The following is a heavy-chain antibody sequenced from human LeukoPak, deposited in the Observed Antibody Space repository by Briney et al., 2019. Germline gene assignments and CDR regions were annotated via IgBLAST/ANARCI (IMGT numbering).Heavy chain of an antibody. CDR2: ISTQSGNT. Sequence: ASVKVSCKASGYTFTGYCMHWVRQAPGQGLEWMGWISTQSGNTNYAQKVQGRLTLTTDRSTNTAYMELRSLRSDDTAVYYCARGAYGDKWGQGTMVTVSS. CDR1: GYTFTGYC. D-gene: IGHD4-17*01. V-gene: IGHV1-18*04. J-gene: IGHJ4*02. CDR3: ARGAYGDK.